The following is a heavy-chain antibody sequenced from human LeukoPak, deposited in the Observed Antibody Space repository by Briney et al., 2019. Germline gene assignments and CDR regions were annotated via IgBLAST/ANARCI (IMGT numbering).Heavy chain of an antibody. CDR3: ARDSSGSIDY. D-gene: IGHD1-26*01. V-gene: IGHV3-48*04. CDR1: GFTFSSYS. Sequence: GGSLRLSCAASGFTFSSYSMNWVRQAPGQGLEWVSYISSSSSTIYYADSVKGRFTISRDNAKNSLYLQMNSLRAEDTAVYYCARDSSGSIDYWGQGTLVTVSS. CDR2: ISSSSSTI. J-gene: IGHJ4*02.